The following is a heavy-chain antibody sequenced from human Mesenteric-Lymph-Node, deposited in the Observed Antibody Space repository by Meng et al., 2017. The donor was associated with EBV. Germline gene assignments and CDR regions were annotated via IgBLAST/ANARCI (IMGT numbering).Heavy chain of an antibody. CDR2: VYHTGGT. V-gene: IGHV4-34*01. J-gene: IGHJ4*02. Sequence: QGQLQQWGAGLLKSSETLSLTCAVYGGSFSGYYWTWIRQAPGKGLEWMGEVYHTGGTNYSPSLQSRVTMSVDVSKNQFALKLSSLTAADTSVYYCARGRGFPVRYFGLWGQGTLVTVSS. D-gene: IGHD5-12*01. CDR1: GGSFSGYY. CDR3: ARGRGFPVRYFGL.